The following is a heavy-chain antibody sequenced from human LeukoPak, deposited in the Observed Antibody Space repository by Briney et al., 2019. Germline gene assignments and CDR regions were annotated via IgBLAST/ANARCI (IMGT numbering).Heavy chain of an antibody. CDR2: IYYSGST. J-gene: IGHJ3*02. D-gene: IGHD4-17*01. CDR1: GGSISSYY. V-gene: IGHV4-59*08. Sequence: SETLSLTCTVSGGSISSYYWSWIRQPPGKGLEWIGYIYYSGSTNYNPSLKSRVTISVDTSKNQFSLKLSSVTAADTAVYYCATLEPTTVTTEAGAFDIWGQGTMVTVSS. CDR3: ATLEPTTVTTEAGAFDI.